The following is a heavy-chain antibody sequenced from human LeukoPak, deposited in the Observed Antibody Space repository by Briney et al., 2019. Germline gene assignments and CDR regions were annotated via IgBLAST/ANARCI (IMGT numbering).Heavy chain of an antibody. V-gene: IGHV3-72*01. Sequence: PGRSLRLSCAASGFTLSDQYMDWVRQAPGKGLEWVGRTRNKANSYTTEYAASVRGRFSISRDDSKNSLYLQMNSLKTEDTAVYYCVRRTYAAFDIWGQGTMVTVFS. D-gene: IGHD2-8*01. CDR3: VRRTYAAFDI. CDR2: TRNKANSYTT. J-gene: IGHJ3*02. CDR1: GFTLSDQY.